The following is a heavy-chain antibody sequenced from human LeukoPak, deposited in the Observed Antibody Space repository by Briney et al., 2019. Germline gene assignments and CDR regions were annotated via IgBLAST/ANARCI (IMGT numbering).Heavy chain of an antibody. D-gene: IGHD4-17*01. CDR1: GGSISSGNYY. CDR2: IYYSGST. Sequence: PSETLSLTCTVSGGSISSGNYYWSWIRQHPGKGLEWIGYIYYSGSTYYNPSLKSRVTISLDTSENQFSLKLTSVTAADTAVYYCARRPPPDYGDSSWFDPWGQGTLVTVSS. V-gene: IGHV4-31*03. J-gene: IGHJ5*02. CDR3: ARRPPPDYGDSSWFDP.